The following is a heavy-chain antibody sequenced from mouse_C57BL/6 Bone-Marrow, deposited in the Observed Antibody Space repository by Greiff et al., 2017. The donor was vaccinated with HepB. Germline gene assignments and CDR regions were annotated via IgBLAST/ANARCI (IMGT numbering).Heavy chain of an antibody. CDR3: TITTVVDWYFDV. V-gene: IGHV5-9-1*02. CDR1: GFTFSSYA. CDR2: ISSGGDYI. Sequence: EVQRVESGEGLVKPGGSLKLSCAASGFTFSSYAMSWVRQTPEKRLEWVAYISSGGDYIYYADTVKGRFTISRDNARNTLYLQMSSLKSEDTAMYYCTITTVVDWYFDVWGTGTTVTVSS. D-gene: IGHD1-1*01. J-gene: IGHJ1*03.